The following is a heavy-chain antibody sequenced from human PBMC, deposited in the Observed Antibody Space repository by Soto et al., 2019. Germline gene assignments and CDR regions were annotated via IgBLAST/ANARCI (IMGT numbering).Heavy chain of an antibody. CDR3: SKRKKDITMITYAFDI. D-gene: IGHD3-22*01. CDR2: ISGSGGST. Sequence: GGSLRLSCAASGFTFSSDAMSWVRQAPGKGLEWVSAISGSGGSTYYADSVKGRFTISRDNSKNTLYLQMNSLRAEGTAVYYCSKRKKDITMITYAFDIWGRGTMVTVSS. J-gene: IGHJ3*02. CDR1: GFTFSSDA. V-gene: IGHV3-23*01.